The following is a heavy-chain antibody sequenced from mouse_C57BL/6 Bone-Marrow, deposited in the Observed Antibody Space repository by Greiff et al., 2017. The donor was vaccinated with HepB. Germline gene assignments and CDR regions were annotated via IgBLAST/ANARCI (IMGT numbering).Heavy chain of an antibody. D-gene: IGHD2-5*01. CDR3: ARYYSNYPYAMDY. J-gene: IGHJ4*01. V-gene: IGHV3-6*01. CDR2: ISYDGSN. Sequence: DVQLQESGPGLVKPSQSLSLTCSVTGYSITSGYYWNWIRQFPGNKLEWMGYISYDGSNNYNPSLKNRISITRDTSKNQFFLKLNSVTTEDTATYYCARYYSNYPYAMDYWGQGTSVTVSS. CDR1: GYSITSGYY.